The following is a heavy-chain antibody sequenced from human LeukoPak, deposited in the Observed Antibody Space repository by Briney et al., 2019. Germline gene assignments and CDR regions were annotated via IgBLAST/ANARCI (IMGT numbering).Heavy chain of an antibody. CDR1: GFTFSSYG. Sequence: GGSLRLSCAASGFTFSSYGMHWVRQAPGKGLEWVAVIRYDGSNKYYVDSVKGRFTISRDNSKNTLYLQMNSLRAEDTAVYYCARDDPPYCGGDCAPDYWGQGTLVTVSS. V-gene: IGHV3-33*01. CDR2: IRYDGSNK. CDR3: ARDDPPYCGGDCAPDY. D-gene: IGHD2-21*02. J-gene: IGHJ4*02.